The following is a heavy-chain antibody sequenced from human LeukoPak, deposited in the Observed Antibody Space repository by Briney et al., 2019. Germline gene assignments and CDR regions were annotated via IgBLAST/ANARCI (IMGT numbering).Heavy chain of an antibody. D-gene: IGHD5-18*01. CDR1: GYTLTELS. CDR2: FDPEDGET. CDR3: ATGRGYSYGVPWFDP. Sequence: ASVKVSCKVSGYTLTELSMHWVRQAPGKGLEGIGGFDPEDGETIYAQRIQGRVSMTEDTSTDTAYMELSSLRSEDTAVYYCATGRGYSYGVPWFDPWGQGTLVTVSS. J-gene: IGHJ5*02. V-gene: IGHV1-24*01.